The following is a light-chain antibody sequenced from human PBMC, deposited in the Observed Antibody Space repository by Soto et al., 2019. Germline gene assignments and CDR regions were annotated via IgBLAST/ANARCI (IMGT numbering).Light chain of an antibody. CDR2: GAS. Sequence: ERELTVSRSTVYLGAGQRATISCRASQSVSNNYLAWYQQKPGQAPRLLIYGASNRATGIPDRFSGSGSGTDFTLTISRLEPEEFAVYYCQQYGSSGTFGQGTKVDI. J-gene: IGKJ1*01. V-gene: IGKV3-20*01. CDR1: QSVSNNY. CDR3: QQYGSSGT.